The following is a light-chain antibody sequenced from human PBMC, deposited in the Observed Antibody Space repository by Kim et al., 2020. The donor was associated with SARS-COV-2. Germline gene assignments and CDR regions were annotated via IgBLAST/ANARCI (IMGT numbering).Light chain of an antibody. CDR2: GNS. Sequence: GQRVTISCTVSSSNIGAGYDVHWYQQLPGTAPKLLIYGNSNRPSGVPDRFSGSKSGISASLAITGLQAEDEADYYCQSYDNSLRRMFGGGTQLTVL. CDR1: SSNIGAGYD. J-gene: IGLJ3*02. CDR3: QSYDNSLRRM. V-gene: IGLV1-40*01.